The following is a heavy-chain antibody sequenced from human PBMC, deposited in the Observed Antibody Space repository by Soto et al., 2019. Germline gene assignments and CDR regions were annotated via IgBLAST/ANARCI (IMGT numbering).Heavy chain of an antibody. D-gene: IGHD2-15*01. Sequence: QVQLQESGPGLVKPSQTLSLTCTVSGGSISSGDYYWSWIRQPPGKGLEWIGSIYYSGSTYYNPFLKSLVTRSVDSSKHHFSLSISSWTAAYTALYYCTRAPLVVVPGAIYWIDPCGHGTLLTVSS. J-gene: IGHJ5*02. CDR1: GGSISSGDYY. V-gene: IGHV4-30-4*01. CDR3: TRAPLVVVPGAIYWIDP. CDR2: IYYSGST.